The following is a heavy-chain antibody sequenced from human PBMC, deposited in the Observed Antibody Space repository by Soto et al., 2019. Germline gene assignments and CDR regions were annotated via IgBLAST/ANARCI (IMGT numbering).Heavy chain of an antibody. J-gene: IGHJ6*02. CDR1: GYTLTRFY. D-gene: IGHD3-10*01. CDR3: ARDLLCRSWKVLNGMDD. V-gene: IGHV1-46*01. Sequence: ASVKVSCKTFGYTLTRFYIHWVRQAPGQGLEWMGIINPGGGSTTYAQKFQGRVTMTSDTSTSTVYVELSSLRSEDTAIYYCARDLLCRSWKVLNGMDDWGQGTTVTVSS. CDR2: INPGGGST.